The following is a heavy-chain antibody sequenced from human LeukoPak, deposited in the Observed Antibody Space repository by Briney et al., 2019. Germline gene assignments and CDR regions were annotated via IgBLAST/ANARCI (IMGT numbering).Heavy chain of an antibody. D-gene: IGHD5-18*01. CDR1: RFTFSRYG. V-gene: IGHV3-30*18. J-gene: IGHJ4*02. CDR2: ISYDGSNK. Sequence: PGGSLRLSCAASRFTFSRYGMHWVRQAPGKGLEWVAVISYDGSNKDYADSVKGRFTISRDNSKNTLYLQMNSLRVEDTAVYYCAKEAPWATAMVILIDYWGQGTLVTVSS. CDR3: AKEAPWATAMVILIDY.